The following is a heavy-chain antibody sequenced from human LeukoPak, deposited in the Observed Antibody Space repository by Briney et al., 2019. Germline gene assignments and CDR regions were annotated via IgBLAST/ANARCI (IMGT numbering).Heavy chain of an antibody. J-gene: IGHJ6*02. Sequence: SQTLSLTCAISGDSVSSNSAAWNWIRQSPSRGLEWLGRTYYRSKWYNDYAVSVRGRISINPDTSKNQFSLHLNSVTPEDTAVCYCARDYGNPGDYYYGLDVWGQGTTVTVSS. D-gene: IGHD4-11*01. CDR2: TYYRSKWYN. V-gene: IGHV6-1*01. CDR1: GDSVSSNSAA. CDR3: ARDYGNPGDYYYGLDV.